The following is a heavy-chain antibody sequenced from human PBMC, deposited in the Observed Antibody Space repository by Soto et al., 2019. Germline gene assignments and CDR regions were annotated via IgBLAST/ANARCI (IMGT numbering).Heavy chain of an antibody. J-gene: IGHJ5*02. D-gene: IGHD6-13*01. CDR3: ARGGSSWYWNWFDP. CDR2: IYYSGST. Sequence: PSETLSLTCTVSGGSISSYYWSWIRQPPGKGLEWIGYIYYSGSTNYNPSLKSRVTISVDTSKNQFSLKLSSVTAADTAVYYCARGGSSWYWNWFDPWGQGTLVTVSS. V-gene: IGHV4-59*01. CDR1: GGSISSYY.